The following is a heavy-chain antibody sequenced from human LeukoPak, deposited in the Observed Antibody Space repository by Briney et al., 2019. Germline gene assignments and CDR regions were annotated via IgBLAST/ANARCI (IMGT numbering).Heavy chain of an antibody. CDR2: IYYSGST. CDR1: GGSISSSSYY. D-gene: IGHD6-19*01. J-gene: IGHJ5*02. V-gene: IGHV4-39*01. Sequence: PSETLSLTCTVSGGSISSSSYYWGWIRQPPGKGLEWIGSIYYSGSTYYNPSLKSRVTISVDTSKNQFSLKLSSVTAADTAVYYCARHDTGVLSSSGSNWFDPWGQGTLVTVSS. CDR3: ARHDTGVLSSSGSNWFDP.